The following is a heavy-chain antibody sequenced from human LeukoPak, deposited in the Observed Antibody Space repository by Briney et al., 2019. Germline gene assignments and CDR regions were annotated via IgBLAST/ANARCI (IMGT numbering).Heavy chain of an antibody. CDR1: GFTFSSFG. CDR2: IRYDGSNK. D-gene: IGHD2-15*01. Sequence: GSLRFSCAASGFTFSSFGMHWVRQAPGKGLEWVAFIRYDGSNKYYADSVKGRFTISRDNSKNVLYLQMNSLRAEDTAVYYCASCKLLLRSDWFDPWGQGTLVTVSS. CDR3: ASCKLLLRSDWFDP. V-gene: IGHV3-30*02. J-gene: IGHJ5*02.